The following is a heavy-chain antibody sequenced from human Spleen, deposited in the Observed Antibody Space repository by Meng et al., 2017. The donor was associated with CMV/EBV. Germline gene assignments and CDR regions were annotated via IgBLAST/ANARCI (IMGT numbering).Heavy chain of an antibody. V-gene: IGHV4-39*07. D-gene: IGHD2-2*01. Sequence: GSLRLSCTVSGGSISSSSYYWGWIRQPPGKGLEWIGSIYYSGSTYYNPSLKSRVTISVDTSKSHFSLKVTSVTAADTAVYYCARDSRCSSTSCYYPPWFDPWGQGTLVTVSS. CDR1: GGSISSSSYY. J-gene: IGHJ5*02. CDR3: ARDSRCSSTSCYYPPWFDP. CDR2: IYYSGST.